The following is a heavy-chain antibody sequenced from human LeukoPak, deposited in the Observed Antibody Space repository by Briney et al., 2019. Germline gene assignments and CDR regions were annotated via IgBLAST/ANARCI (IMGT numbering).Heavy chain of an antibody. CDR2: TNPNSGGT. D-gene: IGHD5-18*01. CDR1: GYSYTGYY. Sequence: GASEKVSCKASGYSYTGYYMHWVRPAAGQWLEWMGRTNPNSGGTNYAQKFQGRVTMTRDTSISTAYMELSRLRSDDTAVYYCARRDTAMAFLGFDYWGQGTLVTVPS. J-gene: IGHJ4*02. CDR3: ARRDTAMAFLGFDY. V-gene: IGHV1-2*06.